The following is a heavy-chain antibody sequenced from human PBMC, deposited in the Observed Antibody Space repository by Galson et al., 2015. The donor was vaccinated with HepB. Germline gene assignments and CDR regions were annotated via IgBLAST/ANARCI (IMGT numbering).Heavy chain of an antibody. J-gene: IGHJ4*02. V-gene: IGHV1-24*01. CDR2: FDPEDGET. CDR3: ATILTGPNHHEYYFDY. Sequence: SVKVSCKVSGYTLTKLSMHWVRQAPGKGLEWMGGFDPEDGETIYAQKFQGRVTMTEDTSTDTAYMELSSLRSEDTAVYYCATILTGPNHHEYYFDYWGQGTLVTVSS. CDR1: GYTLTKLS. D-gene: IGHD3-9*01.